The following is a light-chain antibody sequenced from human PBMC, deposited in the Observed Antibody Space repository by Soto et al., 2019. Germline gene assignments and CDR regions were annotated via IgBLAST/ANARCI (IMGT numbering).Light chain of an antibody. V-gene: IGKV3-11*01. CDR3: QQRSNWPRT. CDR1: QSVSNY. Sequence: EIVLTQSPATLSLSPGERATLSCRASQSVSNYLAWYHHKPGQAPRLLIYDASSRATGIPPRFSGSGSGTDCTLTITSLEPEDFAIYYCQQRSNWPRTFGQGTKVEIK. CDR2: DAS. J-gene: IGKJ1*01.